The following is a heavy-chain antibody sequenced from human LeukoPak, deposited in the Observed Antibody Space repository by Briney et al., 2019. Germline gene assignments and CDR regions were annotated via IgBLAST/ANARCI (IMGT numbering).Heavy chain of an antibody. CDR1: GGSFSGYY. J-gene: IGHJ4*02. CDR3: ATTLGTMVRGVIKDY. CDR2: INHSGST. Sequence: SETLSLTCAVYGGSFSGYYWSWIRQPPGKGLEWIGEINHSGSTNYNPSLTSRVTISVDTSKNQFSLKLSSVTAADTAVYYCATTLGTMVRGVIKDYWGQGTLVTVSS. D-gene: IGHD3-10*01. V-gene: IGHV4-34*01.